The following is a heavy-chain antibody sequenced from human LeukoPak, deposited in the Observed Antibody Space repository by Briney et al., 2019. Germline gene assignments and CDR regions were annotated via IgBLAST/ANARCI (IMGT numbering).Heavy chain of an antibody. Sequence: GGSLRLSCAVSGLTFSSSWMDWVRQAPGKGLEWVASIIPDGNKKYSADSVKGRFTISRDNAENSLYLQMNSLRVEDTAFNYCARDLAYSRLDYWGQGMLVTVSS. CDR2: IIPDGNKK. J-gene: IGHJ4*02. CDR1: GLTFSSSW. D-gene: IGHD5-18*01. V-gene: IGHV3-7*01. CDR3: ARDLAYSRLDY.